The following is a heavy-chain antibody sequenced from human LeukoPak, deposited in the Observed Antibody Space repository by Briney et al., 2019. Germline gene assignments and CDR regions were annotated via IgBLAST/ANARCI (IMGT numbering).Heavy chain of an antibody. V-gene: IGHV4-34*01. J-gene: IGHJ4*02. CDR2: INHSGST. Sequence: SETLSLTCAVYGGSFSGYYWSWIRQPPGKGLEWIGEINHSGSTNYNLSLKSRVTISVDTSKNQFSLKLSSVTAADTAVYYCARVRSYGDFDYWGQGTLVTVSS. D-gene: IGHD5-18*01. CDR3: ARVRSYGDFDY. CDR1: GGSFSGYY.